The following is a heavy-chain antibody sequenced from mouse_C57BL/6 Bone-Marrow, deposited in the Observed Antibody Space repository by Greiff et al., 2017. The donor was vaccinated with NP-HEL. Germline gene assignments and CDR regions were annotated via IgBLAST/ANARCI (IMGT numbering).Heavy chain of an antibody. Sequence: VQLQQPGAELVKPGASVKVSCTASGYTFTSYWMHWVKPRPGQGLEWIGRIHPSASDTNSNQKFKGKATLTVDKSSSTAYMQLSSLTSEDSAVYYCAMRDYYGISHLYYFDYWGQGTTLTVSS. CDR2: IHPSASDT. CDR1: GYTFTSYW. D-gene: IGHD1-1*01. J-gene: IGHJ2*01. V-gene: IGHV1-74*01. CDR3: AMRDYYGISHLYYFDY.